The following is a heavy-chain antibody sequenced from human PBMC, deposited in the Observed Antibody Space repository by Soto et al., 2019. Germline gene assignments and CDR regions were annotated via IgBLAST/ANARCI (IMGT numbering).Heavy chain of an antibody. CDR3: AKARYYDSTGYLYYFDY. J-gene: IGHJ4*02. CDR2: ITGSGDYT. V-gene: IGHV3-23*01. CDR1: GFTFINYA. Sequence: RGSLRLSCAASGFTFINYAISCFRHSPVKWLEWVSSITGSGDYTYYADSVKGRFTISRDNSKNTLYLQMNSLRAEDTAVYYCAKARYYDSTGYLYYFDYWGQGTLVTVSS. D-gene: IGHD3-22*01.